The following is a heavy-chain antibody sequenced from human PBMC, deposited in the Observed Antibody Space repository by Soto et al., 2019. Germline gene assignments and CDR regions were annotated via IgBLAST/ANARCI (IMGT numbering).Heavy chain of an antibody. CDR3: ARGYYYYPN. CDR1: GDSISNYH. V-gene: IGHV4-59*01. D-gene: IGHD3-22*01. J-gene: IGHJ4*02. Sequence: PSETLSLTCTVSGDSISNYHWSWIRQPPGKGLEWIGYGYYSGSTNYNPSLKSRVTISVDTSKNQFSLKLGSVTAADTAVYYCARGYYYYPNWGQGTLVTVSS. CDR2: GYYSGST.